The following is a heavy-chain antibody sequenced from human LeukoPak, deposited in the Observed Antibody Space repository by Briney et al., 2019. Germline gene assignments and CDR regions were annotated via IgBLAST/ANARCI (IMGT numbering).Heavy chain of an antibody. J-gene: IGHJ4*02. CDR3: ARGSFRWGGGYNTNPFDY. CDR2: INPTGGST. CDR1: GYTFPSYF. Sequence: GASVKVSCKASGYTFPSYFMHWVRQAPGQGLEWMGIINPTGGSTTYAQKFQGRVTITADESTSTAYMELSSLRSEDTAVYYCARGSFRWGGGYNTNPFDYWGQGTLVTVSS. D-gene: IGHD5-24*01. V-gene: IGHV1-46*01.